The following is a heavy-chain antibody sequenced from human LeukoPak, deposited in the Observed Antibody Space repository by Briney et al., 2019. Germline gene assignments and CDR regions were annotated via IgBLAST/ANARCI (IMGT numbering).Heavy chain of an antibody. D-gene: IGHD2-2*02. V-gene: IGHV3-9*01. CDR3: AKADCTGTSCYTVDY. Sequence: PGGSLRLSCAASGFTFDDYAMHWVRQAPGKGLEWVSGISWNSGSIGYADSVKGRFTISRDNAKNSLYLQMNSLRAEDTALYYCAKADCTGTSCYTVDYWGQGTLVTVSS. CDR2: ISWNSGSI. CDR1: GFTFDDYA. J-gene: IGHJ4*02.